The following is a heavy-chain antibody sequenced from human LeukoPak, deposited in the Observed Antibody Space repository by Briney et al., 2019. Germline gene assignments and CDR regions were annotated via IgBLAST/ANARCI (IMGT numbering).Heavy chain of an antibody. CDR1: GYTFTSYA. CDR3: ASTIGYSSGWSHAAFDI. V-gene: IGHV1-3*01. Sequence: ASVKVSCKAPGYTFTSYAMHWVRQAPGQRLEWMGWINAGNGNTKYSQEFQGRVTITRDTSASTAYMELSSLRSEDTAVYYCASTIGYSSGWSHAAFDIWGQGTMVTVSS. D-gene: IGHD6-19*01. J-gene: IGHJ3*02. CDR2: INAGNGNT.